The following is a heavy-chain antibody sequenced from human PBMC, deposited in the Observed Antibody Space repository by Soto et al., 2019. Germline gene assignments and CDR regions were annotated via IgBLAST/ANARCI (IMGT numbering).Heavy chain of an antibody. CDR2: IIPIFGTA. D-gene: IGHD4-17*01. CDR3: ARRRVVYGDHVDGYYYGMDV. Sequence: SVKVSCKASGGTFSSYAISWVRQAPGQGLEWMGGIIPIFGTANYAQKFQGRVTITADESTSTAYMELSSLRSEDTAVYYCARRRVVYGDHVDGYYYGMDVWGQGTTVTVSS. V-gene: IGHV1-69*13. J-gene: IGHJ6*02. CDR1: GGTFSSYA.